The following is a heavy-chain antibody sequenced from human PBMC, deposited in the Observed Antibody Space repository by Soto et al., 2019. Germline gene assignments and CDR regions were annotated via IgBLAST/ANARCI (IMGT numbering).Heavy chain of an antibody. D-gene: IGHD6-19*01. Sequence: AETLSLTCTFSGGSVSIGSYYWSWIRQPPGKGLEWIGYIYYSGSTNYNPSLKSRVTISVDTSKNQFSLKLSSATAADTAVYYCARDLNSSGWYKGGIDYWGQGTLVPVSS. CDR3: ARDLNSSGWYKGGIDY. J-gene: IGHJ4*02. V-gene: IGHV4-61*01. CDR2: IYYSGST. CDR1: GGSVSIGSYY.